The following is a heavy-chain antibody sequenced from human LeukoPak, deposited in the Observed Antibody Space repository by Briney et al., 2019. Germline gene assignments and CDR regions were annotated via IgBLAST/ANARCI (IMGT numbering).Heavy chain of an antibody. CDR3: VRRQVDWNWFEL. Sequence: GESRTISSTASAYSFTTYCISWVRHLPPKGMEWMGIVIPGDSGTRYRPSSQSGVTTTADKSTSTTYVQRSSLQAPGTAMYYFVRRQVDWNWFELWGQGTLVTVSS. J-gene: IGHJ5*01. CDR2: VIPGDSGT. D-gene: IGHD5-12*01. V-gene: IGHV5-51*01. CDR1: AYSFTTYC.